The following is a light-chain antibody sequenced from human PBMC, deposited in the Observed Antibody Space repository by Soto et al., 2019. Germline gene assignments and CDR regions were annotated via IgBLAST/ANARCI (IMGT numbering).Light chain of an antibody. Sequence: AIQLTQSPSSLSASVGDRVTITCRASQGISSALAWYQHKPGRAPRLLIYDASSLQSGVSSRFRGSGSGTDFTLTISSLQPEDFATYYCQHFQSYALTFGGGTKLAIK. CDR3: QHFQSYALT. CDR1: QGISSA. V-gene: IGKV1-13*02. CDR2: DAS. J-gene: IGKJ4*01.